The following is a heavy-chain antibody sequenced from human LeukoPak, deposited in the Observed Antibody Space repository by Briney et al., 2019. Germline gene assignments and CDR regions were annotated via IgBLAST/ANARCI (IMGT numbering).Heavy chain of an antibody. V-gene: IGHV3-49*04. J-gene: IGHJ4*02. CDR1: GFSFGDHS. D-gene: IGHD3-3*01. CDR2: ITSKPYGEAS. CDR3: VRHDGMVLPV. Sequence: GGSLRLSCTGSGFSFGDHSMSWVRQAPGKGLEWVGFITSKPYGEASHYAASVSGRFSFSRDDSKSIAYLQMNSLKTEDTAVYYCVRHDGMVLPVWGQGTLVTVSS.